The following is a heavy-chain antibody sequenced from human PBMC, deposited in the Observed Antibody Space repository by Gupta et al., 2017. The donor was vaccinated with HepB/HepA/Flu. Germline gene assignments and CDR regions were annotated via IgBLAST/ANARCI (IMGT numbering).Heavy chain of an antibody. CDR1: GFIFSRYY. CDR2: ISHDGSIK. J-gene: IGHJ4*02. D-gene: IGHD2-2*01. Sequence: QVKVVVSGGGVDQPGRSLNLSCAASGFIFSRYYMHWVCQAPGKGLEWVAIISHDGSIKYYADSVKGRFTIARDNSKNTLYLQMDSLRVEDTSIYYCGRDTSSDYWGQGNLVTVSS. V-gene: IGHV3-30-3*01. CDR3: GRDTSSDY.